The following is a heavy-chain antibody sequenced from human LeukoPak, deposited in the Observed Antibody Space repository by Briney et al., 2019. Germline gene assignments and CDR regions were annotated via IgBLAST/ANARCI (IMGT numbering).Heavy chain of an antibody. CDR2: ISSGGGGVI. CDR3: ARDIAWQQLAVFDY. D-gene: IGHD6-13*01. J-gene: IGHJ4*02. Sequence: LSLTCSVSGYSISRGNYWGWIRQAPGKGLEWISYISSGGGGVIYYADSMKGRFTISRDNAKNSLYLQMNSLTAEDTAVYYCARDIAWQQLAVFDYWGQGTMVTVSS. V-gene: IGHV3-11*01. CDR1: GYSISRGNY.